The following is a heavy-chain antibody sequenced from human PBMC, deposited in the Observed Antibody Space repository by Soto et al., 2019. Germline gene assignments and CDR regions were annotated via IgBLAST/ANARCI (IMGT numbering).Heavy chain of an antibody. CDR2: ISSSSSYI. CDR3: ARDSTIAAAGPYYYYYYYMDV. CDR1: GFTFSSYS. V-gene: IGHV3-21*01. Sequence: EVQLVESGGGLVKPGGSLRLSCAASGFTFSSYSMNWVRQAPGKGLEWVSSISSSSSYIYYADSVKGRFTISRDNAKNSLHLQMNRLRAADTAVYYCARDSTIAAAGPYYYYYYYMDVWGNGTTVTVSS. D-gene: IGHD6-13*01. J-gene: IGHJ6*03.